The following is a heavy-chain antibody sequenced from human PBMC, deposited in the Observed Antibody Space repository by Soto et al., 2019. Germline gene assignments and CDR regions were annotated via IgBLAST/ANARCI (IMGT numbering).Heavy chain of an antibody. CDR1: GYNFAGYW. CDR2: IYPSDSDT. V-gene: IGHV5-51*01. J-gene: IGHJ4*02. D-gene: IGHD3-3*01. Sequence: GESLKISCKGSGYNFAGYWIAWVRQMPGKGLELMGIIYPSDSDTRYRPSFQGQVTISADESISSAYLQWSSLRASDTAMYYCARGGVSTRTFDYWGQGTPVTVSS. CDR3: ARGGVSTRTFDY.